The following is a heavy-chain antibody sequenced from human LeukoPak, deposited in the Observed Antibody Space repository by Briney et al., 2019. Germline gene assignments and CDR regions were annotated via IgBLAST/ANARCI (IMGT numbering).Heavy chain of an antibody. CDR3: ARGWQPLAAFDY. D-gene: IGHD6-13*01. Sequence: PGGSLRLSCAASGFTFSSYWMHWVRQAPGKGLVWVSRINSDGSSTTYADSVKGRFTISRDNAKNTLYLQMNSLRAEDTAVYYCARGWQPLAAFDYWGQGTLATVSS. J-gene: IGHJ4*02. V-gene: IGHV3-74*01. CDR2: INSDGSST. CDR1: GFTFSSYW.